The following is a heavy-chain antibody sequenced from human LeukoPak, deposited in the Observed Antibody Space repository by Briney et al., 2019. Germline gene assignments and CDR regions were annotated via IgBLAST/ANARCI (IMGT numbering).Heavy chain of an antibody. Sequence: GAPVKVSCKASGYTFTSYGISWVRQAPGQGLEWMGWISAYNGNTNYVQKLQGRVTMTTDTSTSTAYMELRSLRSDDPAVYYCARVLEPIKTDYWGQGTLVTVSS. D-gene: IGHD1-1*01. V-gene: IGHV1-18*01. J-gene: IGHJ4*02. CDR3: ARVLEPIKTDY. CDR2: ISAYNGNT. CDR1: GYTFTSYG.